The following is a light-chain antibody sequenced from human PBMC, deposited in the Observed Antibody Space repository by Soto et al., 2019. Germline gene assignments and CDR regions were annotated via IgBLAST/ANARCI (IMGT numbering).Light chain of an antibody. V-gene: IGKV3-20*01. Sequence: IVLTQSPGTLSLTAGDRATLSCRASESVSISCLAWYQQRPGQSPRLLISAASYRAPGIPDRFSGSGSGTDYSLTISRLEPEDFAVYHCQQWGYSPRGTFGGGTRVEI. CDR2: AAS. J-gene: IGKJ4*01. CDR1: ESVSISC. CDR3: QQWGYSPRGT.